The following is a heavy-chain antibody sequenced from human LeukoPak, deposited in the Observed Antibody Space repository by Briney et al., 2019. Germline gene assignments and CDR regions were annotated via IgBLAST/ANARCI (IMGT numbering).Heavy chain of an antibody. CDR2: IYDSGST. V-gene: IGHV4-59*08. Sequence: NPSETLSLTCTVSGGSINSYYWSWIRQPPGKGLEWIGYIYDSGSTNYNPSLKSRVTISVDTSKNQFSLKLSSVTAADTAVYYCASGLRYFDLYYWGQGTLVTVSS. J-gene: IGHJ4*02. CDR1: GGSINSYY. CDR3: ASGLRYFDLYY. D-gene: IGHD3-9*01.